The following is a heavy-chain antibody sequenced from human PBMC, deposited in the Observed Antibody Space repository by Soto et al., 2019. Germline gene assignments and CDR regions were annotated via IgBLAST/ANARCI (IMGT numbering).Heavy chain of an antibody. Sequence: GGSLRLSCAASGFTFSSYAMSWVRQAPGKGLEWVSAISGSGGSTYYADSVKGRFTISRDNSKNTLYLQMNSLRAEDTAVYYCAKDPVTVIGPNPKKSPLTSYFDYWGQGTLVTVSS. CDR2: ISGSGGST. D-gene: IGHD4-17*01. J-gene: IGHJ4*02. V-gene: IGHV3-23*01. CDR1: GFTFSSYA. CDR3: AKDPVTVIGPNPKKSPLTSYFDY.